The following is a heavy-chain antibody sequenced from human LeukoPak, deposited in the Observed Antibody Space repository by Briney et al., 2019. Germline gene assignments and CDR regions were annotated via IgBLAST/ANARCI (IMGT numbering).Heavy chain of an antibody. V-gene: IGHV7-4-1*02. J-gene: IGHJ4*02. CDR3: ARLVHVRGRDY. Sequence: ASVKVSCKASGYTFISYAMNWVRQAPGQGLEWMGWINTNTGNPTYAQGFTGRFVSSLDTSVSTAYLQISSLKAEDTAVYYCARLVHVRGRDYWGRGTLVTVSS. CDR1: GYTFISYA. D-gene: IGHD3-10*02. CDR2: INTNTGNP.